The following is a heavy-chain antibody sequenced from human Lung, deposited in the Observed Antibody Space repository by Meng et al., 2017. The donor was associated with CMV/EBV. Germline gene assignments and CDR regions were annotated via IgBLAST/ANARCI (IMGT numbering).Heavy chain of an antibody. D-gene: IGHD2-2*02. J-gene: IGHJ6*02. CDR3: ARGRGKPAAIYYYGMDV. Sequence: SETLSLTCAVYGGSFSGYYWSWIRQPPGKGLEWIGEINHSGSTNYNPSLKSRVTISVDTSKNQFSLKLSSVTAADTAVYYCARGRGKPAAIYYYGMDVWGQGXTVTASS. CDR1: GGSFSGYY. CDR2: INHSGST. V-gene: IGHV4-34*01.